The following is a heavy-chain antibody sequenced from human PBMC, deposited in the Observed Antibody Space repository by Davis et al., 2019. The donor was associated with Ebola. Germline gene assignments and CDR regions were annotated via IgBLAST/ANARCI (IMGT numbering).Heavy chain of an antibody. Sequence: GESLKISCAASGFTFSSYAMSWVRQAPGKGLEWVSAISGSGGSTYYADSVKGRFTISRDNSKNTLYLQMNSLRAEDTAVYYCAKDRPLYGSGSYPDAFDIWGQGTMVTVSS. J-gene: IGHJ3*02. CDR2: ISGSGGST. CDR1: GFTFSSYA. V-gene: IGHV3-23*01. CDR3: AKDRPLYGSGSYPDAFDI. D-gene: IGHD3-10*01.